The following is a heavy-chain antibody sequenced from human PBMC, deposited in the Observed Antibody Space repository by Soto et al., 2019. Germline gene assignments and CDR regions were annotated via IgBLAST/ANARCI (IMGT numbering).Heavy chain of an antibody. V-gene: IGHV4-59*08. CDR3: ARLTTVTTDYYYGMDV. CDR2: IYYSGST. D-gene: IGHD4-17*01. Sequence: LETLSLTCTVSGGSISSYYWSWIRQPPGKGLEWIGYIYYSGSTNYNPSLKSRVTISVDTSKNQFSLKLSSVTAADTAVYYCARLTTVTTDYYYGMDVWGQGTTVTVSS. CDR1: GGSISSYY. J-gene: IGHJ6*02.